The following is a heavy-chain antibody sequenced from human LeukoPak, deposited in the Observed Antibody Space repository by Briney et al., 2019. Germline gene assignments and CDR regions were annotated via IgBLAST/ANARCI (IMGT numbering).Heavy chain of an antibody. Sequence: PGGSLRLSCAASGFTFSSYWMHWVRQAPGKGLVWVSRINSDGSSTSYADSVKGRFTISRDNAKNTLYLQMNSLRAEDTAVYYCARDLEAARPEWYYYGMDVWGQGTTVTVSS. V-gene: IGHV3-74*01. CDR2: INSDGSST. J-gene: IGHJ6*02. D-gene: IGHD6-6*01. CDR3: ARDLEAARPEWYYYGMDV. CDR1: GFTFSSYW.